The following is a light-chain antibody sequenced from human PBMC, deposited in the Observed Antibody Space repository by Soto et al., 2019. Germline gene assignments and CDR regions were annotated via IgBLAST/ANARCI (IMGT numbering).Light chain of an antibody. Sequence: QSVLTQPPSVSGAPGQRVTISCTGSDSNIGAGYDVHWYQQLPGTAPKLLIYANTERPSGVPDRFSGSKSGTSASLAITGLQPEDETDYYCQSYDTSLRGEVFGGGTKVTVL. CDR1: DSNIGAGYD. CDR3: QSYDTSLRGEV. CDR2: ANT. V-gene: IGLV1-40*01. J-gene: IGLJ2*01.